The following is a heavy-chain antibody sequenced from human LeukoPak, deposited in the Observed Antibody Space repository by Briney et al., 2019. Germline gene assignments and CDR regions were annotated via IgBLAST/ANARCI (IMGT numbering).Heavy chain of an antibody. V-gene: IGHV4-34*01. CDR1: GGSFSGYY. D-gene: IGHD6-13*01. Sequence: SETLSLTCAVYGGSFSGYYWSWIRQPPGKGLEWIGEINHSGSTNYNPSLKSRVTISVDTSKNQFSLKLSSVTAADTAVYYCARRYSSSWYEGGWYFDLWGRGTLVTVSS. CDR3: ARRYSSSWYEGGWYFDL. J-gene: IGHJ2*01. CDR2: INHSGST.